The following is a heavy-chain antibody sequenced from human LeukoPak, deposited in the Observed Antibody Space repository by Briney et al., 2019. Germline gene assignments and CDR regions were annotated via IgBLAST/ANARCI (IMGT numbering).Heavy chain of an antibody. CDR3: ARVRDLYRDY. CDR2: ISSGSTYM. V-gene: IGHV3-21*01. D-gene: IGHD2-2*02. J-gene: IGHJ4*02. Sequence: PGRSLRLSCTASGFTFSTYTMNWVRQAPGKGLEWVSSISSGSTYMFYADSVKGRFTISRDNTKNSLYLQMNSLRVEDTAVYYCARVRDLYRDYWGQGTLVTVSS. CDR1: GFTFSTYT.